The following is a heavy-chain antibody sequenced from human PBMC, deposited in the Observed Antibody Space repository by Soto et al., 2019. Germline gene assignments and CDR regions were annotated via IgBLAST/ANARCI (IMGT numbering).Heavy chain of an antibody. J-gene: IGHJ5*02. CDR3: ARKLEASVRHVEWFSYKSFDP. D-gene: IGHD3-9*01. CDR1: GDSLSGYA. V-gene: IGHV4-34*01. Sequence: ETLSLTCDVHGDSLSGYAWSWIRQPPGKGLEWIGEITFRGVTNYHPSLKSRVSMSVDTSKNRISLNVSSVTAADTALYFCARKLEASVRHVEWFSYKSFDPWGPGTLVTVSS. CDR2: ITFRGVT.